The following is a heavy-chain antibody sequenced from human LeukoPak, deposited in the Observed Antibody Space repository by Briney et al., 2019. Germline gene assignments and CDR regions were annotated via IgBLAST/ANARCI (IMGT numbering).Heavy chain of an antibody. D-gene: IGHD5-18*01. J-gene: IGHJ4*02. V-gene: IGHV4-59*01. Sequence: PSETLSLTCTVSGGSISSYYWSWIRQPPGKGLEWIGYIYYSGSTNYNPSLKSRVTISVDTSKNQFSLKLSSVTAADTAVYYCARVMGTAHDYWGQGTLVTVSS. CDR1: GGSISSYY. CDR2: IYYSGST. CDR3: ARVMGTAHDY.